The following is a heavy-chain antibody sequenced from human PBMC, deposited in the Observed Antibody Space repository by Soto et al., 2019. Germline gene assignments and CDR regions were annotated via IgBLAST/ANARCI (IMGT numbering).Heavy chain of an antibody. CDR2: ISSSSSYI. V-gene: IGHV3-21*01. Sequence: EVQLVESGGGLVKPGGSLRLYCAASGFTFSSYSMNWVRQAPGKGLEWVSSISSSSSYIYYADSVKGRFTISRDNAKNTLYVQMNSLRAEDTAVYYCARDQPGYSYGYGLGYWGQGTLVTVSS. CDR3: ARDQPGYSYGYGLGY. D-gene: IGHD5-18*01. CDR1: GFTFSSYS. J-gene: IGHJ4*02.